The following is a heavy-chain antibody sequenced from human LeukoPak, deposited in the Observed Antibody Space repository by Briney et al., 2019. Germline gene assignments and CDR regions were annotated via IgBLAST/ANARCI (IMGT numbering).Heavy chain of an antibody. CDR1: GFTFSNYG. V-gene: IGHV3-30*18. Sequence: GGSLRLSCAASGFTFSNYGMHCVRRAPGKGLEWVAGISEDGINKYYADSVKARFTISRDNSNNTLFLQMNNLRADDTAVYYCAKDRETTASGTFDYWGQGALVTVSS. CDR2: ISEDGINK. J-gene: IGHJ4*02. D-gene: IGHD6-13*01. CDR3: AKDRETTASGTFDY.